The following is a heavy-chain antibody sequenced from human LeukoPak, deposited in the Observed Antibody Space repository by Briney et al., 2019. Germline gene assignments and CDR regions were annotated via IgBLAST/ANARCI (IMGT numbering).Heavy chain of an antibody. CDR1: GFTLSSYA. CDR3: AKMEVVTADDKYFQY. CDR2: IGSSGGST. V-gene: IGHV3-23*01. Sequence: GGSLRLSCAASGFTLSSYAMSWVRQAPGKGLEWVSVIGSSGGSTYYADSVKGRFTISRDNSKNTLYLQMNSLRAEDTAVYYCAKMEVVTADDKYFQYWGQGTLVTVSS. J-gene: IGHJ1*01. D-gene: IGHD2-21*02.